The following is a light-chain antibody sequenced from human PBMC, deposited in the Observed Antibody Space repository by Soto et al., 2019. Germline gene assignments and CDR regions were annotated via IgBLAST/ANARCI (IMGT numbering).Light chain of an antibody. Sequence: DIQMTQSPSTLSGSVGDRVTITCRASQTISSWLAWYQQKPGKAPKLLIYKASTLKSGVPSRFSGSGSGTDFTFTINSLQPEDIAVYYCQQYNNWLRTFGQGTKVDIK. CDR1: QTISSW. CDR3: QQYNNWLRT. J-gene: IGKJ1*01. CDR2: KAS. V-gene: IGKV1-5*03.